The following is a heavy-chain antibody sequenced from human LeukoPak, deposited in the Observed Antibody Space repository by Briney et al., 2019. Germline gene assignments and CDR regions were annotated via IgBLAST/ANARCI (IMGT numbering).Heavy chain of an antibody. CDR2: INPNSGDT. CDR3: AKVGAGTCCHFEY. V-gene: IGHV1-2*02. Sequence: ASVKVSCKASGYTFSDYYMHWVRQAPGLGLEWMGWINPNSGDTHYARKFQGRVTLTRDTSISTAYMALSRLTSDDTAVYYCAKVGAGTCCHFEYWGQGTLVTVSS. CDR1: GYTFSDYY. J-gene: IGHJ4*02. D-gene: IGHD2-15*01.